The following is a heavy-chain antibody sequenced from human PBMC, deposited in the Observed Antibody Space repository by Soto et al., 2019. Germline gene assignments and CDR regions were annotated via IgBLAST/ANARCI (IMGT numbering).Heavy chain of an antibody. Sequence: QVQLVESGGGVVQPGRSLRLSCAASGFTFSSYAMHWVRQAPGKGLEWVAVISYDGSNKYYADSVKGRFTISRDNSKNTLYLQMNSLRAEDTAVYYCARGGGYYYYGMDVWGQGTTVTVS. V-gene: IGHV3-30-3*01. J-gene: IGHJ6*02. CDR1: GFTFSSYA. CDR2: ISYDGSNK. D-gene: IGHD3-10*01. CDR3: ARGGGYYYYGMDV.